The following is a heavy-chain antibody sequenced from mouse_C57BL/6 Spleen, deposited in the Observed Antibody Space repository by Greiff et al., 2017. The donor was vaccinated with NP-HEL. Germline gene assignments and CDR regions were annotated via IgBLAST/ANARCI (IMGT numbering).Heavy chain of an antibody. V-gene: IGHV1-52*01. D-gene: IGHD4-1*01. CDR1: GYTFTSYW. CDR3: ARSRNWDFAY. Sequence: QVQLQQPGAELVRPGSSVKLSCKASGYTFTSYWMHWVKQRPIQGLEWIGNIDPSDSGTHYNQKFKDKATLTVDKSSSTAYMQLSSLTSEDSAVYYCARSRNWDFAYWGQGTLVTVSA. J-gene: IGHJ3*01. CDR2: IDPSDSGT.